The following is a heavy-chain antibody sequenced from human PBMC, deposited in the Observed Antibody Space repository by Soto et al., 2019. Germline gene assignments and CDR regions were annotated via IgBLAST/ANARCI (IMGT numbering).Heavy chain of an antibody. CDR1: GYTFTGYY. Sequence: GASVKVSFKASGYTFTGYYMHWVRQAPGQGLEWTGWINPNSGGTNYAQKFQGRVTMTRDTSISTAYMELSRLRSDDTAVYYCARVRKFPLDYYDSSGPYYGMDVWGQGTTVTVSS. D-gene: IGHD3-22*01. CDR2: INPNSGGT. J-gene: IGHJ6*02. CDR3: ARVRKFPLDYYDSSGPYYGMDV. V-gene: IGHV1-2*02.